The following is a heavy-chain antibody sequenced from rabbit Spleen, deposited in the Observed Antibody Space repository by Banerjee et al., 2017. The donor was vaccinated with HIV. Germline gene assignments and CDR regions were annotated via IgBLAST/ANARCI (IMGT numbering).Heavy chain of an antibody. CDR3: VREVAAKFSL. D-gene: IGHD4-1*01. Sequence: QLKESGGGLVQPGGSLKLSCKASGFTLSSYYMNWVRQAPGKGLEWIGYIDPVFGSTYYANWVNGRFTISSHNAQNTLYLQLNSLTAADTATYFCVREVAAKFSLWGPGTLVTVS. J-gene: IGHJ4*01. CDR2: IDPVFGST. V-gene: IGHV1S7*01. CDR1: GFTLSSYY.